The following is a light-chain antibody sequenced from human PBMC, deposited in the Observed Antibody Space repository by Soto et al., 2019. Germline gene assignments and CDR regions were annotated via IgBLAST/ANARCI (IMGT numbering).Light chain of an antibody. V-gene: IGLV1-40*01. CDR2: GSS. Sequence: QSVLTQPPSVSGAPGQRVTISCTGSSSNIGAGYDVHWYQQLPGTAPKLLIYGSSNRPSGVPDRFSGSKSGTSASLAITGLQDEDESDYYCQSYDSSLSASVFGGGTEVTVL. J-gene: IGLJ3*02. CDR1: SSNIGAGYD. CDR3: QSYDSSLSASV.